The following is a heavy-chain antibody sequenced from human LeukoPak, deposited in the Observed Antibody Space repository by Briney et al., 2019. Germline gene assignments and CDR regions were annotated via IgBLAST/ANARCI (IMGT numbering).Heavy chain of an antibody. Sequence: ASVKVSCKASGYTFTSYDIYWVRQATGQGLEWMGWMNPNSGNTGYAQKFQGRVTITRNTPISTAYMELSGLRSEDTAVYYCARTIVVVPAAKIWFDPWGQGTLVTVSS. D-gene: IGHD2-2*01. CDR1: GYTFTSYD. J-gene: IGHJ5*02. V-gene: IGHV1-8*01. CDR3: ARTIVVVPAAKIWFDP. CDR2: MNPNSGNT.